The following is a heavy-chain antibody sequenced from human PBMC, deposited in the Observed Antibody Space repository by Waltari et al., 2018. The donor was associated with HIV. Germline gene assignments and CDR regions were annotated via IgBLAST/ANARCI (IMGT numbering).Heavy chain of an antibody. J-gene: IGHJ5*02. CDR2: IYSGGST. Sequence: EVQLVESGGGLVQPGGSLRLSCAASGFPVSRNYMSWVRQAPGKGLEWVSVIYSGGSTYYADSVKGRFTISRDNSKNTLYLQMNSLRAEDTAVYYCARGIIAAAGNWFDPWGQGTLVTVSS. CDR1: GFPVSRNY. D-gene: IGHD6-13*01. V-gene: IGHV3-66*02. CDR3: ARGIIAAAGNWFDP.